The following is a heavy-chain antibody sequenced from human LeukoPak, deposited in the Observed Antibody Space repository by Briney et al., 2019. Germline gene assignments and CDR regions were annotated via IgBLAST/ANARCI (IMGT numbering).Heavy chain of an antibody. D-gene: IGHD6-13*01. V-gene: IGHV4-39*01. Sequence: SETLSLTCTVSGGSISSSSYYWGWIRQPPGKGLEWIGSIYYSGSTYYNPSLKSRVTISVDTSKNQFSLKLSSVPAADTAVYYCARSYSSSWYQDYWGQGTLVTVSS. J-gene: IGHJ4*02. CDR3: ARSYSSSWYQDY. CDR1: GGSISSSSYY. CDR2: IYYSGST.